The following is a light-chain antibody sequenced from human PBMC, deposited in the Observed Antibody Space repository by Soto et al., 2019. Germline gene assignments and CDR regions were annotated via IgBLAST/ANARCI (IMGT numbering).Light chain of an antibody. V-gene: IGLV2-23*01. CDR2: EGS. Sequence: QSALTQPGSVSGSPGQSITISCSGTSSDIGSYNLVSWYQQHPGKAPKVIIFEGSRLPSGVSSRFSGSKSGNTASLTISGLRPEDKADYYCSSYAGSNVLVVFGGGTKLTVL. CDR1: SSDIGSYNL. CDR3: SSYAGSNVLVV. J-gene: IGLJ2*01.